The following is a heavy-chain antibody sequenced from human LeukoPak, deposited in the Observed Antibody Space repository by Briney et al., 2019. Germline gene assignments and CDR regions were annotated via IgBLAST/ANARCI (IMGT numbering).Heavy chain of an antibody. V-gene: IGHV4-34*01. CDR3: ARDRGYSYGRALDI. J-gene: IGHJ3*02. D-gene: IGHD5-18*01. CDR2: INHSGST. CDR1: GGSISGYY. Sequence: SETLSLTCTVSGGSISGYYWSWIRQPPGKGLEWIGEINHSGSTNYNPSLKSRVTISVDTSKNQFSLKLSSVTAADTAVYYCARDRGYSYGRALDIWGQGTMVTVSS.